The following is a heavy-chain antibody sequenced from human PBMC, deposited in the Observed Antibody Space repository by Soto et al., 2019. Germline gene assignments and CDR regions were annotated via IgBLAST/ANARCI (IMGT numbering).Heavy chain of an antibody. V-gene: IGHV4-4*02. D-gene: IGHD4-17*01. Sequence: QVLLQESGPGLVKSSETLSLTCAVSSDSISSTKWWSWVRQSPGKGLEWIGEIYPSGSTNYNPSLKSRVTISEDRSKTQFSLKLTSVTAADTAVYYCARSWNDYLFYWGQGTLVTVSS. J-gene: IGHJ4*02. CDR1: SDSISSTKW. CDR3: ARSWNDYLFY. CDR2: IYPSGST.